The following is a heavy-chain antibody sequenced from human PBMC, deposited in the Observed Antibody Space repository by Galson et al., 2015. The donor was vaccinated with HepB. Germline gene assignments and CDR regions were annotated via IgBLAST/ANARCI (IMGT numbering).Heavy chain of an antibody. Sequence: SVKVSCKASGYTFTSYGISWVRQAPGQGLEGVGWISAYNGNTNYAQKLQGRVTMTTDTSTSTAYMELRSLRSDDTAVYYCASVLPGLVGGYWGQGTLVTVSS. CDR2: ISAYNGNT. V-gene: IGHV1-18*04. CDR3: ASVLPGLVGGY. J-gene: IGHJ4*02. D-gene: IGHD6-19*01. CDR1: GYTFTSYG.